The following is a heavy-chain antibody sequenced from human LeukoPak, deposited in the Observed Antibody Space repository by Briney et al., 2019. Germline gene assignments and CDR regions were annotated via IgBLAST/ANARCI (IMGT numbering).Heavy chain of an antibody. V-gene: IGHV3-48*03. J-gene: IGHJ4*02. Sequence: GSLRLSCAASGFTFSSYEMNWVRQAPGKGLEWVSYISNSGSTIYYADSVKGRFTISRDDSKSIAYLQMNSLKTDDTAVYYCSRDDDYGGPFDYWGQGTLVTVSP. CDR2: ISNSGSTI. CDR3: SRDDDYGGPFDY. CDR1: GFTFSSYE. D-gene: IGHD4-23*01.